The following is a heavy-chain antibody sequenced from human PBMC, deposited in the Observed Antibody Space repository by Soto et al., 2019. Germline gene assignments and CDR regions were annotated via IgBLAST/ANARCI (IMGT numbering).Heavy chain of an antibody. CDR2: VSHDGMNK. D-gene: IGHD1-26*01. J-gene: IGHJ2*01. CDR1: GFTFATYA. CDR3: ARGGEYGDLLWYFNL. V-gene: IGHV3-30*04. Sequence: QGQLVESGGGVVQPGRSLRLSCAASGFTFATYAVHWVRQAPGKGLEWVTGVSHDGMNKYYADSVKGRFTISRDNSKNTQFLQMHSLRREDTAVYYCARGGEYGDLLWYFNLWGRGTLVSVSS.